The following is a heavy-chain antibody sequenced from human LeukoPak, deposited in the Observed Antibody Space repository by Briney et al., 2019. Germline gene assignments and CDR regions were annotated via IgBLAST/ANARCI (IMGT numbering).Heavy chain of an antibody. CDR2: INHSGST. CDR1: GGSFSVYY. V-gene: IGHV4-34*01. J-gene: IGHJ3*02. CDR3: ARGRGYYGDYVPFDI. Sequence: PSETLSLTCAVYGGSFSVYYWSWIRQPPGKGLEWIGEINHSGSTNYNPSLKSRVTISVDTSKNQFSLKLSSVTAADTAVYYCARGRGYYGDYVPFDIWGQGTMVTVSS. D-gene: IGHD4-17*01.